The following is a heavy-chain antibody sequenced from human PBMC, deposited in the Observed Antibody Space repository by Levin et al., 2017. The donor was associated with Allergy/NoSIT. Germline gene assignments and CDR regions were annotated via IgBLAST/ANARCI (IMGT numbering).Heavy chain of an antibody. Sequence: SETLSLTCTVSGGSISSYYWSWIRQPPGKGLEWIGYIYYSGSTDYNPSLKSRVTISVHTSKNQFSLKLSSVTAADTAVYYCARGRYNWNDRGFDYWGQGTLVPVSS. CDR3: ARGRYNWNDRGFDY. V-gene: IGHV4-59*01. CDR2: IYYSGST. CDR1: GGSISSYY. D-gene: IGHD1-1*01. J-gene: IGHJ4*02.